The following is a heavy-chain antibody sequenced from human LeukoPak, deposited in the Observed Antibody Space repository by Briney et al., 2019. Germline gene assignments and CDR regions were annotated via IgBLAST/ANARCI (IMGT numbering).Heavy chain of an antibody. CDR2: ISSSSSYI. Sequence: GGSLRLSCAASGFTFSSYSMNWVRQAPGKGLEWVSSISSSSSYIYYADSVKGRFTISRDNAKNSLYLQMNSLRAKDTAVYYCARDPTLWFGELRKVGLSVDYWGQGTLVTVSS. V-gene: IGHV3-21*01. CDR3: ARDPTLWFGELRKVGLSVDY. J-gene: IGHJ4*02. D-gene: IGHD3-10*01. CDR1: GFTFSSYS.